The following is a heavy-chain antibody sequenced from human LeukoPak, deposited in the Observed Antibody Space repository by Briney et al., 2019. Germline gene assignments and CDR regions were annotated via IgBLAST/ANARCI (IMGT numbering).Heavy chain of an antibody. D-gene: IGHD1-26*01. CDR2: INPNNGGT. Sequence: ASVKVSCKASGYTFTDLTQYYIHWVRQAPGQGLEWMRWINPNNGGTKYAQKFQGRVTMTRDMSMNTAYMELSSLTSDDTAVYYCARRLGGSSEGYEFWGQGPLLTVSS. J-gene: IGHJ4*02. CDR1: GYTFTDLTQYY. CDR3: ARRLGGSSEGYEF. V-gene: IGHV1-2*02.